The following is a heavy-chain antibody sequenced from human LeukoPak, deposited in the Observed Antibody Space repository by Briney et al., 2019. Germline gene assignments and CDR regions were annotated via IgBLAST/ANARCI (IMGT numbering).Heavy chain of an antibody. J-gene: IGHJ3*02. CDR1: GYTFISYA. CDR2: INAGNGNT. D-gene: IGHD3-10*01. CDR3: ARAGGYGSGSYYSGRDAFDI. V-gene: IGHV1-3*01. Sequence: ASVKVSCKASGYTFISYAMHWVRQAPGQRLEWMGWINAGNGNTKYTQKFQGRITITRDTSASTAYVELSSLRSEDTAVYYCARAGGYGSGSYYSGRDAFDIWGQGTMVTVSS.